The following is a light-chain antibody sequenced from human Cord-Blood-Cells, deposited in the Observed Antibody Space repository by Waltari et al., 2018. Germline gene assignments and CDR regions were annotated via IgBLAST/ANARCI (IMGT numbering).Light chain of an antibody. J-gene: IGLJ3*02. CDR1: SSDVGGYNY. V-gene: IGLV2-8*01. Sequence: QSALTQPPSASGSPGQSVTISCTGTSSDVGGYNYVSWYQQHPGKAPKLMIYEVSKRPSGVPGRVSGSKSGNTSSLTVSGLQAEDEADYYCSSYAGSNNFEVFGGGTKLTVL. CDR3: SSYAGSNNFEV. CDR2: EVS.